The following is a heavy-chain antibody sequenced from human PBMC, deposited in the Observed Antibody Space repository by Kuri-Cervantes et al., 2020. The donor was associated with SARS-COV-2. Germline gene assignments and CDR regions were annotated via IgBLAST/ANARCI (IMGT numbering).Heavy chain of an antibody. D-gene: IGHD2-2*02. CDR1: GYTFTSYD. CDR3: ARVRCSSTSCYSPSDY. V-gene: IGHV1-8*01. CDR2: MNPNSGNT. J-gene: IGHJ4*02. Sequence: ASVKVSCKASGYTFTSYDINWVRQATGQGLEWMGWMNPNSGNTGYAQKFQGRVTMTRDTSTSTAYMELSSLRSEDTAVYYCARVRCSSTSCYSPSDYWGQGTLVTVPS.